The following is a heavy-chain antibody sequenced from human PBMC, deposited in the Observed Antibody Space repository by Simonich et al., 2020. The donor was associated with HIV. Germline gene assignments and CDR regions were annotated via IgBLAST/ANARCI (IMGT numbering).Heavy chain of an antibody. CDR3: AFLGGYDSSGFDAFDI. D-gene: IGHD3-22*01. J-gene: IGHJ3*02. V-gene: IGHV1-2*02. Sequence: QVQLVQSGAEVKKPGASVKVSCKASGYTFTVSYMHWVRQAPGQGLEWMGWIKPNSGGTNYAQKFQGRVTMTRDTSISTAYMELSRLRSDDTAVYYCAFLGGYDSSGFDAFDIWGQGTMVSVSS. CDR2: IKPNSGGT. CDR1: GYTFTVSY.